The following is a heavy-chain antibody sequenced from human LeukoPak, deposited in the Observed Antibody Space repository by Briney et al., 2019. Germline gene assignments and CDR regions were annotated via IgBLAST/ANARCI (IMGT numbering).Heavy chain of an antibody. V-gene: IGHV4-39*01. D-gene: IGHD3-3*01. Sequence: SETLSLTCTVSGVSISSSSYYWGGIRQPPGKGLEGIGSIYYSGSTYYNPSLKSRVTISRDNATNSLYLQMNSLRAEDTAVYYCARTYYDFWSGYYSKGYFDYWGQGTLVTVSS. J-gene: IGHJ4*02. CDR1: GVSISSSSYY. CDR2: IYYSGST. CDR3: ARTYYDFWSGYYSKGYFDY.